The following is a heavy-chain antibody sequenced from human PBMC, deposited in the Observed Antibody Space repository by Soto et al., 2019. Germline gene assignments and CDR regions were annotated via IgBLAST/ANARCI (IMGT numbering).Heavy chain of an antibody. CDR3: AKDSRLPGFGLLIHAFDI. D-gene: IGHD3-3*01. V-gene: IGHV3-23*01. J-gene: IGHJ3*02. CDR1: GFTFNDYA. CDR2: ISGSLGSA. Sequence: GGSLRLSCAVSGFTFNDYAMSWVRQAPGKGLEWVSTISGSLGSAYYAASVEGRFTISGDNSNNTLYLQMNSLRVEDAATYYCAKDSRLPGFGLLIHAFDIWGHGTTVTFS.